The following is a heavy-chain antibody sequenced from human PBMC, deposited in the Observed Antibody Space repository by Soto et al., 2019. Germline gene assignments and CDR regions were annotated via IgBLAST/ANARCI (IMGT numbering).Heavy chain of an antibody. V-gene: IGHV4-4*07. CDR3: ARETSSGWYYYGMDV. CDR2: IYTSGCT. J-gene: IGHJ6*02. Sequence: SETLSLTCTVSGGSISSYYWSWIRQPAGKGLEWIGRIYTSGCTNYNPSLKSRVTMSVDTSKNQFSLKLSSVTAADTAVYYCARETSSGWYYYGMDVWGQGTTVTVSS. D-gene: IGHD6-19*01. CDR1: GGSISSYY.